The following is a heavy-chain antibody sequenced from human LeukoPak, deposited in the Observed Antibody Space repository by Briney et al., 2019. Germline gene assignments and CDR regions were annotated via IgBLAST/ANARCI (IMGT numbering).Heavy chain of an antibody. V-gene: IGHV4-34*01. CDR2: INHSGST. J-gene: IGHJ5*02. D-gene: IGHD6-19*01. CDR1: GGSFSGYY. Sequence: SETLSLTCAVYGGSFSGYYWSWIRQPPGKGLEWIGEINHSGSTNYNPSLKSRVTISVDTSKNQFSLKLSSVTATDTAVCYCARGKRSSGWYRINWFDPWGQGTLVTVSS. CDR3: ARGKRSSGWYRINWFDP.